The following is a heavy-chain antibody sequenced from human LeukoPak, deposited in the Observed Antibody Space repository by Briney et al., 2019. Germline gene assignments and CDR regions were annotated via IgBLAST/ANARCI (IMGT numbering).Heavy chain of an antibody. CDR3: ARKYWRFDP. J-gene: IGHJ5*02. CDR2: IYYSGST. CDR1: GGSISSSSYY. V-gene: IGHV4-39*01. Sequence: PSETLSLTCTVSGGSISSSSYYWGWIRQPPGKGLEWIGSIYYSGSTYYNPSLKSRVTISVDTSKNQFSLKLSPVTAADTAVYYCARKYWRFDPWGQGTLVTVSS. D-gene: IGHD2-15*01.